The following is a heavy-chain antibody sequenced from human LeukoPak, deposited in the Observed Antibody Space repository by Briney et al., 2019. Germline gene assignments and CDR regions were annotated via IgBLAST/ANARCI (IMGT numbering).Heavy chain of an antibody. CDR1: GFTFSSYA. CDR2: ISGSGGST. CDR3: AKMFGGSYTYFDY. Sequence: GGSLRLSCAASGFTFSSYAMSWVRQAPGKGLEWVTAISGSGGSTYYADSVKRRFTISRDNSKNTLYLQMNSLRAEDTAVYYCAKMFGGSYTYFDYWGQGTLVTVSS. J-gene: IGHJ4*02. V-gene: IGHV3-23*01. D-gene: IGHD1-26*01.